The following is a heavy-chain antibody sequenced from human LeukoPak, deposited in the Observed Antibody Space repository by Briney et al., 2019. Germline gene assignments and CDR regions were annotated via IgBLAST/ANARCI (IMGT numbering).Heavy chain of an antibody. CDR3: ARKGFMVRGVIKGLYYGMDV. CDR1: GFTVSSNY. J-gene: IGHJ6*02. CDR2: IYSGGST. Sequence: GGSLRLSCAASGFTVSSNYMSWVRQAPGKGLEWVSVIYSGGSTYYADSVKGRFIISRDNSKNTLYLQMNSLRAEDTAVYYCARKGFMVRGVIKGLYYGMDVWGQGTTVTVSS. V-gene: IGHV3-66*01. D-gene: IGHD3-10*01.